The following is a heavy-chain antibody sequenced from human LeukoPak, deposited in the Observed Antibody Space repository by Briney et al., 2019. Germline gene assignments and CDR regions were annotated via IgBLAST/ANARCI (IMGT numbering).Heavy chain of an antibody. D-gene: IGHD2-2*01. Sequence: ASVKVSCQTSGYSFTAHFIHWVRLAPGQGPLWMGWITPYSGATDYEERFRARVTLTSDTSINTVYMELNALTSDDTSVFYCARDVGRAITWFDPWGQGTLVTVSS. V-gene: IGHV1-2*02. CDR2: ITPYSGAT. CDR3: ARDVGRAITWFDP. CDR1: GYSFTAHF. J-gene: IGHJ5*02.